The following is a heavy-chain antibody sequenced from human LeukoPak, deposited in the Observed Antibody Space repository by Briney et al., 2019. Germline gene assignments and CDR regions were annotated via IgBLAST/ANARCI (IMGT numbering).Heavy chain of an antibody. J-gene: IGHJ5*02. V-gene: IGHV1-8*01. CDR3: ARVEGSSSFFGTFDP. Sequence: ASVKVSCKGSGYTFNTYHINWVRQATGQGLEWMGWMNPYSGKTVYAQKFQGRATMTRNNSINTAYMELSSLRSDDTAVYYCARVEGSSSFFGTFDPWGQGTLVTVSS. CDR2: MNPYSGKT. CDR1: GYTFNTYH. D-gene: IGHD3-10*01.